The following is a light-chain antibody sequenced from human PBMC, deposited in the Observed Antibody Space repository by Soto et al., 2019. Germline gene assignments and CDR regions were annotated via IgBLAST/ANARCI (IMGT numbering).Light chain of an antibody. CDR1: SSDVGSYNY. V-gene: IGLV2-11*01. Sequence: QSVLTQPASVSGSPGQSITISCTGTSSDVGSYNYVSWYQQHPGKAPKLMIYDVSKRPSGVPDRFSGSKSGNTASLTISGLQAEDEADYYCCSYAGSYYYVFGTGTKVTV. CDR2: DVS. J-gene: IGLJ1*01. CDR3: CSYAGSYYYV.